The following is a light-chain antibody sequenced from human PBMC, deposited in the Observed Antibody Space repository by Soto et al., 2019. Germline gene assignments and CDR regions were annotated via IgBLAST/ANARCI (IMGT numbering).Light chain of an antibody. CDR3: QQYNNWPPYT. V-gene: IGKV3-15*01. J-gene: IGKJ2*01. CDR2: GAS. CDR1: QSVSSN. Sequence: EIVMTQSPATLSVSPGERATLSCRASQSVSSNLAWYQQKPGQAPRLLIYGASTRATGIPARFSGSGSGTEFTLTISSLQSEDFAVYYCQQYNNWPPYTFGQGTNLAIK.